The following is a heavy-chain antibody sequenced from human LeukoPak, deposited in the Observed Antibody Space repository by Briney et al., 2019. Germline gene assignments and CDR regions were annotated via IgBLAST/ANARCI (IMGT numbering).Heavy chain of an antibody. Sequence: ASVKVSCKASGGTFSSYAISWVRQAPGQGLEWMGRIIPILGIANYAQKSQGRVTITADKSTSTAYMELSSLRSEDTAVYYYARDPRHCSSTSCYAGVWYFDLWGRGTLVTVSS. CDR1: GGTFSSYA. CDR2: IIPILGIA. J-gene: IGHJ2*01. V-gene: IGHV1-69*04. CDR3: ARDPRHCSSTSCYAGVWYFDL. D-gene: IGHD2-2*01.